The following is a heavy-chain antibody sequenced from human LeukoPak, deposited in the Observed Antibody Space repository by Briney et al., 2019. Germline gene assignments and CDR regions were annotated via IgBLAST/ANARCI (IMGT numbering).Heavy chain of an antibody. CDR1: GGSISSSSYY. J-gene: IGHJ4*02. Sequence: PSETLSLTCTVSGGSISSSSYYWGWIRQPPGTGLEWIGSIYYSGSTYYNPSLKSRVTISVDTSKNQFFLKLSSVTAADTAVYYCARDYGRNIPFDYWGQGTLVTVSS. CDR3: ARDYGRNIPFDY. D-gene: IGHD4-17*01. CDR2: IYYSGST. V-gene: IGHV4-39*02.